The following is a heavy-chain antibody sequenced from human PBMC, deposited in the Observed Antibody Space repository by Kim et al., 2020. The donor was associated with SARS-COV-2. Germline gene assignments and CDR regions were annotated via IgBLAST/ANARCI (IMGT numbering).Heavy chain of an antibody. J-gene: IGHJ6*02. D-gene: IGHD1-26*01. CDR3: ARPVGATIRNGMDV. Sequence: DSVKGRFTISRDNSKNTLYLQMNSLRAEDTAVYYCARPVGATIRNGMDVWGQGTMVTVSS. V-gene: IGHV3-30*07.